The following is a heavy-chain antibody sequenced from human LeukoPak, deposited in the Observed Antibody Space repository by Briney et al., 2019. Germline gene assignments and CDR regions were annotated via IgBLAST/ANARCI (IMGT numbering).Heavy chain of an antibody. Sequence: ASVKVSCKASGYTFTGYYMHWVRQAPGQGLEWMGWINPNSGGTNYAQNFQGRVTMTTDTSATTAYMELRSLRSDDTAVYYCARYYHDSSGYYRGAFDIWGQGTMVTVSS. CDR3: ARYYHDSSGYYRGAFDI. V-gene: IGHV1-2*02. CDR1: GYTFTGYY. CDR2: INPNSGGT. J-gene: IGHJ3*02. D-gene: IGHD3-22*01.